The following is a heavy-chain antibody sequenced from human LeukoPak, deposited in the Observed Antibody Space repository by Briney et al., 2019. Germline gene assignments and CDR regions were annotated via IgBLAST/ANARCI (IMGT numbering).Heavy chain of an antibody. Sequence: SETLSLTCAVYGGSFSGYYWSWIRQPPGKGLEWIGEINHSGSTNYNPSLKSRVTKSVDTSKHQFSLKLSAVTAADTAVYYCARCGFSSSYYYYGMDVWGQGTTVAVCS. CDR3: ARCGFSSSYYYYGMDV. CDR2: INHSGST. D-gene: IGHD6-6*01. CDR1: GGSFSGYY. V-gene: IGHV4-34*01. J-gene: IGHJ6*02.